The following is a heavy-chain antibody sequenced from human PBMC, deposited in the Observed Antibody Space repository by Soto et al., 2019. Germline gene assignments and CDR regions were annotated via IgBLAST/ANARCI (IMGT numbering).Heavy chain of an antibody. CDR2: FDPEDGET. J-gene: IGHJ4*02. CDR1: GYTFTSYA. CDR3: ACWGPSYFDY. V-gene: IGHV1-24*01. Sequence: GTSVKVSCEDSGYTFTSYAMHWVRQAPGKGLEWMGGFDPEDGETIYAQKFQGRVTMTEDTSTDTAYMELSSLRSEDTAVYYCACWGPSYFDYWGQGTLVTVSS. D-gene: IGHD7-27*01.